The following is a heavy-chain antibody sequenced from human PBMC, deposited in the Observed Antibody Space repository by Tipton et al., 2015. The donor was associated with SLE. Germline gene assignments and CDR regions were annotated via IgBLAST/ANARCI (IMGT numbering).Heavy chain of an antibody. V-gene: IGHV3-7*01. Sequence: SLRLSCAASGFTFSDYYMTWVRQAPGKGLEWVANINHGGNEKNYVDSVRGRFTFTRDNAKNSLDLQMNSLRVEDTAVYYCARENWFIDYWGQGTLVTVSS. CDR1: GFTFSDYY. CDR3: ARENWFIDY. CDR2: INHGGNEK. D-gene: IGHD3-9*01. J-gene: IGHJ4*02.